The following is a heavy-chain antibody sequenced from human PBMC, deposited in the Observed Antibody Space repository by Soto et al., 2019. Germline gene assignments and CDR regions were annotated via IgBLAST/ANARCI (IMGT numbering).Heavy chain of an antibody. CDR3: AKDPTPYSSGWFAGDD. D-gene: IGHD6-19*01. J-gene: IGHJ4*02. CDR1: GFTFSTYA. V-gene: IGHV3-23*01. CDR2: ISGSGDNT. Sequence: EEQLLQSGGGLGQPGGSLRLSCAASGFTFSTYAMSWVRQAPGKGLEWVSSISGSGDNTFYADSVKGRFTISRDNSKHTLYLQMNGLTAEDTAIYYCAKDPTPYSSGWFAGDDWGQGTLVTVSS.